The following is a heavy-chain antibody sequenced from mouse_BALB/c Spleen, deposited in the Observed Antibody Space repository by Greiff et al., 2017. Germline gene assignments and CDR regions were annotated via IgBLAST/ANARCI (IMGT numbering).Heavy chain of an antibody. Sequence: EVQVVESGGGLVKPGGSLKLSCAASGFTFSDYYMYWVRQTPEKRLEWVATISDGGSYTYYPDSVKGRFTISRDNAKNNLYLQMSSLKSEDTAMYYCARDRGTTARFAYWGQGTLVTVSA. CDR3: ARDRGTTARFAY. CDR1: GFTFSDYY. D-gene: IGHD1-2*01. V-gene: IGHV5-4*02. J-gene: IGHJ3*01. CDR2: ISDGGSYT.